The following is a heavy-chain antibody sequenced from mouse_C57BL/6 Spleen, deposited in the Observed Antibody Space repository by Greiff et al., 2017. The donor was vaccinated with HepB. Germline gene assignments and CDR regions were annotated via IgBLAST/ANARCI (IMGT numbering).Heavy chain of an antibody. D-gene: IGHD2-1*01. CDR1: GYTFTSYW. Sequence: VQLQQSGTVLARPGASVKMSCKTSGYTFTSYWMHWVKQRPGQGLEWIGAIYPGNSDTSYNQKFKGKAKLTAVTSASTAYMELSSLTNEDSAVYYCTRGGYYGTTGFAYWGQGTLVTVSA. CDR3: TRGGYYGTTGFAY. V-gene: IGHV1-5*01. J-gene: IGHJ3*01. CDR2: IYPGNSDT.